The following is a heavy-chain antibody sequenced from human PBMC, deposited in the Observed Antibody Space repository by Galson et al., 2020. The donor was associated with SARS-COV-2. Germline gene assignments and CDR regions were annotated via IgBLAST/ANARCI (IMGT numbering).Heavy chain of an antibody. Sequence: SLTCTVSGGSISRYFWTWIRQSPGKGLEWVGDIYYTGTTNLSPSLKGRLTISIDTSKYQFSLNLNSVTAADTAVYFCAGVTNYYDSRRYPRRWIDRWGQGTLVTVSS. CDR2: IYYTGTT. V-gene: IGHV4-59*08. D-gene: IGHD3-22*01. CDR1: GGSISRYF. CDR3: AGVTNYYDSRRYPRRWIDR. J-gene: IGHJ4*02.